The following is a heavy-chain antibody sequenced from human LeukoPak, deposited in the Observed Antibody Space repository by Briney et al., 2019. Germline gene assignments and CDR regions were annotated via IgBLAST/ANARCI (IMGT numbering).Heavy chain of an antibody. V-gene: IGHV3-23*01. CDR2: ISSSGGST. D-gene: IGHD2-15*01. CDR1: GFTFNNNA. J-gene: IGHJ4*02. Sequence: GGSLRLSCAASGFTFNNNAMSWVRQAPGKGLEWVSAISSSGGSTYSADSVKDRFTISRDNSKNTLYLQLNSLRAEDTAIYYCARQQGYCSDGTCYFDFWGRGTLVTVSS. CDR3: ARQQGYCSDGTCYFDF.